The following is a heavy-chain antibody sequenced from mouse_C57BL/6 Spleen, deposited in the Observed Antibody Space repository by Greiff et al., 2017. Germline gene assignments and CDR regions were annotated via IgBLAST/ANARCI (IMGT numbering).Heavy chain of an antibody. Sequence: EVQLVESGGDLVKPGGSLKLSCAASGFTFSSYGMSWVRQTPDKRLEWVATISSGGSYTYYPDSVKGRFTISRDNAKNTLYLQMSSLKSEDTARYYCARLWDFDYWGQGTTLTVSS. CDR2: ISSGGSYT. D-gene: IGHD4-1*01. CDR3: ARLWDFDY. J-gene: IGHJ2*01. V-gene: IGHV5-6*01. CDR1: GFTFSSYG.